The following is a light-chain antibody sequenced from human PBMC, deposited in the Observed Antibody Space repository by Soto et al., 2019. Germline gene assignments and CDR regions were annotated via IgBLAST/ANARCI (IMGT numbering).Light chain of an antibody. Sequence: QSVLTQPPSVAEAPRQRVAISCSGSSSNIGKNAVNWYQQLPGKAPKLLIFYDDLLPSGISDRFSGSRSGTSASLVISGLQSEDEADYYCGAWDDSLNGPVFGTGTSSPS. CDR3: GAWDDSLNGPV. J-gene: IGLJ1*01. CDR2: YDD. CDR1: SSNIGKNA. V-gene: IGLV1-36*01.